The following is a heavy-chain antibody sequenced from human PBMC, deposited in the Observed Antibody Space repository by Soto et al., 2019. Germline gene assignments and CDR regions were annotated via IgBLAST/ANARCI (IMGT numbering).Heavy chain of an antibody. D-gene: IGHD2-2*01. J-gene: IGHJ5*02. V-gene: IGHV4-30-4*01. CDR1: GGSISSGDYY. CDR2: IYYSGST. Sequence: SETLSLTCTVSGGSISSGDYYWSWIRQPPGKGLEWIGYIYYSGSTYYNPSLKSRVTTSVDTSKNQFSLKLSSVTAADTAVYYCARGTVVPAANWFDTWGQGTLVTVSS. CDR3: ARGTVVPAANWFDT.